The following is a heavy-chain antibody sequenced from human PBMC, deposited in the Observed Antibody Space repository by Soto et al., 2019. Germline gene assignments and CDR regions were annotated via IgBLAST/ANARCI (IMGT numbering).Heavy chain of an antibody. CDR1: GGSISSYY. J-gene: IGHJ5*02. Sequence: SETLSLTCTVSGGSISSYYWSWIRQPPGKGLEWIGYIYYSGSTNYNPSLKSRVTISVDTSKNQFSLKLSSVTAADTAVYYCARTVVSSSWYWFDPWGQGXLVTVSS. CDR3: ARTVVSSSWYWFDP. CDR2: IYYSGST. V-gene: IGHV4-59*01. D-gene: IGHD6-13*01.